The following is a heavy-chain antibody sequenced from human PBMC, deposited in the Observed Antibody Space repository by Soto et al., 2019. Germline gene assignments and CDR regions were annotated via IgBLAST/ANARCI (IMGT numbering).Heavy chain of an antibody. CDR1: GFTFSSSW. J-gene: IGHJ5*02. CDR2: IKPDGTYT. CDR3: AGGGSGYYNL. V-gene: IGHV3-74*01. D-gene: IGHD3-22*01. Sequence: VQLVESGGGLVQPGGSLRLSCAASGFTFSSSWMHWVRQSPGGGLVWVSRIKPDGTYTTYADSVKGRFTISRDNAKNTLSLQMNSLTAEDTAVYYCAGGGSGYYNLWGQGTLVTVSS.